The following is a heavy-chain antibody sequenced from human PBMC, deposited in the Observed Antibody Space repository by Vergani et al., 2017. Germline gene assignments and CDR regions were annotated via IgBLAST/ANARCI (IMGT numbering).Heavy chain of an antibody. J-gene: IGHJ6*02. CDR2: ISYDGSNK. CDR3: ARQSGTSLYYYYALDV. V-gene: IGHV3-30*04. D-gene: IGHD1-7*01. Sequence: VQLVESGGGVVQPGRSLRLSCAASGFTFSSYAMHWVRQAPGKGLEWVAVISYDGSNKYYADSVKGRFTISRDNTENSLSLQMNSLRAEDTAVYYCARQSGTSLYYYYALDVWGQGTTATVSS. CDR1: GFTFSSYA.